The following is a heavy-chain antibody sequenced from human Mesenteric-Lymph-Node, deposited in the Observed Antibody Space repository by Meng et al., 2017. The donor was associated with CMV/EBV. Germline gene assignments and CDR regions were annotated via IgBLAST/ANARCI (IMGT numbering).Heavy chain of an antibody. J-gene: IGHJ4*02. V-gene: IGHV3-74*01. D-gene: IGHD5-18*01. CDR2: INSDGSST. CDR3: ARDSDTAMDY. CDR1: GFTFSIHW. Sequence: GESLKISCAASGFTFSIHWMHWVRQAPGKGLVWVSRINSDGSSTSYADSVKGRFTISRDNAKNTLYLQMNSLRAEDTAVYYCARDSDTAMDYWGQGTLVTVSS.